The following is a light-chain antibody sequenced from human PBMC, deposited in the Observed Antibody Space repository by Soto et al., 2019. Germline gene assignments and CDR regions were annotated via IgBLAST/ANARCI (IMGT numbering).Light chain of an antibody. CDR1: SSNIGAGYD. V-gene: IGLV1-40*01. CDR3: QSYDSSLSGSEV. J-gene: IGLJ1*01. Sequence: QSVLTQPPSVSVAPGQRVTVSCTGSSSNIGAGYDVHWYQQLPGTAPKLLMYGNGNRPSGVPDRFSGSKSGTSASLAITGLQAEDEADYYCQSYDSSLSGSEVFGTGTKVTVL. CDR2: GNG.